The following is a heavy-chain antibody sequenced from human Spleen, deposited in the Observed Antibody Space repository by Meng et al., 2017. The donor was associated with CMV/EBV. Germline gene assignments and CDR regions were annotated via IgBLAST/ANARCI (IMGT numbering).Heavy chain of an antibody. CDR3: AGYCSITSCPNWFDP. CDR2: ISVYNGNT. CDR1: GDSFTSEG. Sequence: ASVKVSCKASGDSFTSEGITWVRQAPGQGLEWMGWISVYNGNTNYAQKLQGRVTMTTDTSTSTAYMELRSLRSGDTAVYYCAGYCSITSCPNWFDPWGQGTLVTVSS. V-gene: IGHV1-18*01. J-gene: IGHJ5*02. D-gene: IGHD2-2*01.